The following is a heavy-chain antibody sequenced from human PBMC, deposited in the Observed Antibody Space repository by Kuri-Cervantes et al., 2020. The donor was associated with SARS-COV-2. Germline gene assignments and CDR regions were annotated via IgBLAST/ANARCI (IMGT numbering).Heavy chain of an antibody. CDR2: ISAYNGNT. V-gene: IGHV1-18*01. J-gene: IGHJ6*03. CDR1: GYTFTSYG. CDR3: ARGRGYCSSTSCYTYVVGLQGMDV. D-gene: IGHD2-2*02. Sequence: ASVKVSCKASGYTFTSYGISWVRQAPGQGLEWMGWISAYNGNTNYAQKLQGRVTMTTDTSTSTAYMELRSLRSDDTAVYYCARGRGYCSSTSCYTYVVGLQGMDVWGKGTTVTVSS.